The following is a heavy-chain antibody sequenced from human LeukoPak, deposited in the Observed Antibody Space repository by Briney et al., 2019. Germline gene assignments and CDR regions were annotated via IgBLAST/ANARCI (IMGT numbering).Heavy chain of an antibody. D-gene: IGHD2-21*02. CDR2: ISYDGSNK. CDR1: GFTFSSYA. Sequence: GRSLRLSCAASGFTFSSYAMHWVRQAPGKGLEWVAVISYDGSNKYYADSVKGRFTISRDNSNNRVYLQMNSLRAEDTAVYYCARDHCGGDCYTPPLGFNYWGQGTLVTVSS. V-gene: IGHV3-30-3*01. J-gene: IGHJ4*02. CDR3: ARDHCGGDCYTPPLGFNY.